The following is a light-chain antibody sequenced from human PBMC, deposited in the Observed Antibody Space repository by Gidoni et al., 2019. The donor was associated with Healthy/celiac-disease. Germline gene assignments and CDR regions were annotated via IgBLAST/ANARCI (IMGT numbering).Light chain of an antibody. J-gene: IGKJ4*01. V-gene: IGKV1-5*01. Sequence: DIQMTQSPSTLSASAGDRVTITCRASQSISSWLAWYQQKPGKAPKLLIYDASSLESGVPSRFSGSGSGTEFTLTSSSLQPDDFATYYCQQYNSYSLTFGGXTKVEIK. CDR2: DAS. CDR3: QQYNSYSLT. CDR1: QSISSW.